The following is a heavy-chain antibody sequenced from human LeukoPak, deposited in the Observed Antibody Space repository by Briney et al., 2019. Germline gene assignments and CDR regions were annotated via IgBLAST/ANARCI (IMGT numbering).Heavy chain of an antibody. V-gene: IGHV4-30-2*01. CDR2: IYHSGST. CDR3: ARGSPYSGNDNYFDY. CDR1: GGSISSGGYS. Sequence: SQTLSLTCAVSGGSISSGGYSWIWIRQPPGKGLEWIGYIYHSGSTYYNPSLKSRVTISVDRSKNQFSLKLSSVTAADTAVYYCARGSPYSGNDNYFDYWGQGTLVTVSS. J-gene: IGHJ4*02. D-gene: IGHD5-12*01.